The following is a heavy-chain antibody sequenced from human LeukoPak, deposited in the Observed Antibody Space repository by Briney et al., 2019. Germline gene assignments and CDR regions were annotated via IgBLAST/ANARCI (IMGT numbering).Heavy chain of an antibody. Sequence: PGGSLRLSCVASGFPFSTYAMHWVRQAPGKGLEWVSTISASGVTTHYADSVKGRFTISRDDSKNTLYLHMNSLRVGDTAVYYCAKDGATGSHNWLDPWGQGTLVTVSS. CDR3: AKDGATGSHNWLDP. CDR2: ISASGVTT. J-gene: IGHJ5*02. V-gene: IGHV3-23*01. D-gene: IGHD3-10*01. CDR1: GFPFSTYA.